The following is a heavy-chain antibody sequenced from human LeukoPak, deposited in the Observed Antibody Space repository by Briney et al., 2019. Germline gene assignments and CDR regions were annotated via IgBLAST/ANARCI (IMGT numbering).Heavy chain of an antibody. CDR2: ISGGAGST. J-gene: IGHJ2*01. Sequence: PGGSLRLSCAASGFTFSSYSISWVRQAPGKGLEWVSLISGGAGSTYYAASVKGRFTISRDNGKNSLYLQMNSLRAEDTAVYYCARAWVTVTTRWYFDLWGRGTLVTVSS. CDR1: GFTFSSYS. CDR3: ARAWVTVTTRWYFDL. D-gene: IGHD4-17*01. V-gene: IGHV3-23*01.